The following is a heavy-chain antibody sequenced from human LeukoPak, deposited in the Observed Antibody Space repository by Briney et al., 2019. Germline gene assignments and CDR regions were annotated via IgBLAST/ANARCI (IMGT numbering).Heavy chain of an antibody. Sequence: ASVKVSCKASGYTFTGYYMHWVRQAPGPGLEWMGWINPNSGGTNYAQKFQGRVTMTRDTSISTAYMELSRLRSDDTAVYYCASGGPLEREIVLFFSDFWGQGTLVTVSS. CDR3: ASGGPLEREIVLFFSDF. V-gene: IGHV1-2*02. CDR1: GYTFTGYY. D-gene: IGHD5-12*01. CDR2: INPNSGGT. J-gene: IGHJ4*02.